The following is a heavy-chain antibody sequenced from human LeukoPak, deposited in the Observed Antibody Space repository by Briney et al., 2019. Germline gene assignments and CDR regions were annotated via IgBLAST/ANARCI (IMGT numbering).Heavy chain of an antibody. CDR1: GYSLTSYF. CDR3: TREWPSTGYFDY. D-gene: IGHD1-1*01. V-gene: IGHV1-46*01. Sequence: ASVKVSCKASGYSLTSYFMHWVRQAPGQGLEWMGVMSPSGDGANYIQKFQGRVTMTRDMSTSTDFMGLTSLRPEDTAVYFCTREWPSTGYFDYWGQGTLVTVSS. CDR2: MSPSGDGA. J-gene: IGHJ4*02.